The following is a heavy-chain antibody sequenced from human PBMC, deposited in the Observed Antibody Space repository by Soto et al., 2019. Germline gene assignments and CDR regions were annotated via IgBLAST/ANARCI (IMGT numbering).Heavy chain of an antibody. Sequence: QVQLVESGGGVVQPGRSLRLSCVASGFTFSSYGMHWVRQAPGKGLEWVAIISYDGSNTYYADSVKGGFTISRDNSKNTLYLQMNRLRAEDTSVYYCAKEGGLSGSYYISSSYYFDYWGQGTLVTVSS. J-gene: IGHJ4*02. D-gene: IGHD1-26*01. V-gene: IGHV3-30*18. CDR2: ISYDGSNT. CDR1: GFTFSSYG. CDR3: AKEGGLSGSYYISSSYYFDY.